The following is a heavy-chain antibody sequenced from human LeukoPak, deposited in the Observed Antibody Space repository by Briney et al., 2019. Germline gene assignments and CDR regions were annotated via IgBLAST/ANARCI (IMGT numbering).Heavy chain of an antibody. CDR2: INPNSGGT. V-gene: IGHV1-2*02. Sequence: ASVKVSCKASGYTFTGYHMHWVRQAPGQGLEWMGWINPNSGGTNSAQKFQGRVTMTRDTSISTAYMVLSRLRSDDTAVYYCARGIMATNWIYYYYNYMDVWGKGTTVTVSS. D-gene: IGHD5-12*01. CDR3: ARGIMATNWIYYYYNYMDV. CDR1: GYTFTGYH. J-gene: IGHJ6*03.